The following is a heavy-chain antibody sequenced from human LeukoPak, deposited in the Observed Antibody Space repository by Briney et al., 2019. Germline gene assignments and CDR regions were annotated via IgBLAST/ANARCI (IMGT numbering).Heavy chain of an antibody. V-gene: IGHV1-2*02. CDR3: ARSNIAVRRGDNWFDP. CDR2: IGPNSGGT. D-gene: IGHD6-6*01. Sequence: SVKVSCRASGYTFSDYYMHRVRQAPGQGLEWMGWIGPNSGGTNYAQKFQGRVTMTRDTSISTAYMELSRLISDDTAVYYCARSNIAVRRGDNWFDPWGQGTLVTVSS. CDR1: GYTFSDYY. J-gene: IGHJ5*02.